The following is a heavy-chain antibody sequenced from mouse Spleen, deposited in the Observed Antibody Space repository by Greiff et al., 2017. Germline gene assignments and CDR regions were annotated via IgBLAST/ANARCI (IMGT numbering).Heavy chain of an antibody. CDR1: GYSITSGYY. J-gene: IGHJ2*01. CDR2: ISYDGSN. D-gene: IGHD2-3*01. CDR3: ASGLLPFDY. Sequence: EVKLMESGPGLVKPSQSLSLTCSVTGYSITSGYYWKWIRQFPGNKLEWMGYISYDGSNNYNPSLKNRISITRDTSKNQFFLKLNSVTTEDTATYYCASGLLPFDYWGQGTTLTVSS. V-gene: IGHV3-6*01.